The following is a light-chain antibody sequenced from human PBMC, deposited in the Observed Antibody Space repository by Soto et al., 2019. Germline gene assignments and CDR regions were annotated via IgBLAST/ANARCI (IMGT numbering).Light chain of an antibody. V-gene: IGKV3-20*01. Sequence: VLTQSPGTLSLSPGERATLSCRASQTVRNNYLAWYQQKPGQATRLLIYDASSRATGIPDRFSGGGSGKDFTLTISRLEPEDFAVYYCQQFSSYPLTFGGGNKV. CDR2: DAS. CDR3: QQFSSYPLT. CDR1: QTVRNNY. J-gene: IGKJ4*01.